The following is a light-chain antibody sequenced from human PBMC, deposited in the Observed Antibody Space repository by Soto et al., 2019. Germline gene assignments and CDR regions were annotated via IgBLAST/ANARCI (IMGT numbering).Light chain of an antibody. V-gene: IGLV1-40*01. CDR2: GNS. CDR1: SSNIGAGYD. J-gene: IGLJ1*01. Sequence: QSVLTQPPSVSGAPGQRVTISCTGSSSNIGAGYDVHWYQQLPGTAPKLLIYGNSNRPSGVPDRFSGSKSGTSASLAITGLQAEDEADYYCQSYDSSFYGFGTGTKVTVL. CDR3: QSYDSSFYG.